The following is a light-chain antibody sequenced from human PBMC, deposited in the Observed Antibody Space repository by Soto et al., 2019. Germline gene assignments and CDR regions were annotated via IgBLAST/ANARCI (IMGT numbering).Light chain of an antibody. CDR3: QQRSEWPRT. J-gene: IGKJ1*01. V-gene: IGKV3-11*01. CDR1: QSISSS. Sequence: EIVLTQSPATLSLSPGERATLSCRASQSISSSLASYQQKPGQAPRLLIYDASSRATGFPARFSGSGSGTDFTLTIGSLEPEDFAVYYCQQRSEWPRTFGQGTKVEIK. CDR2: DAS.